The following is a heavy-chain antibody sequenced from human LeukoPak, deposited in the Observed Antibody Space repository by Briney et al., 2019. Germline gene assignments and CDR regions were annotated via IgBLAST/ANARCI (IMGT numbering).Heavy chain of an antibody. CDR2: IYTRGST. CDR1: GGSISSYY. V-gene: IGHV4-4*07. J-gene: IGHJ6*03. CDR3: ARSHPYPYYMDV. Sequence: SETLPLTCTVSGGSISSYYWSWIRPPAGKGLEWIGRIYTRGSTNYNPSLKSRVTMSVDTSKNQFSLKLSSVTAADTAVYYCARSHPYPYYMDVWGKGTTVTVSS.